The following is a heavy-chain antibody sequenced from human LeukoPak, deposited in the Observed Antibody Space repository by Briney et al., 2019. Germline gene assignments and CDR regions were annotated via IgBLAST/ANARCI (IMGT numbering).Heavy chain of an antibody. J-gene: IGHJ6*04. CDR2: INAGNGDI. CDR3: ARSTDIAYYYYGMDV. V-gene: IGHV1-3*01. CDR1: GGTFSSYA. D-gene: IGHD2-15*01. Sequence: ASVKVSCKASGGTFSSYAISWVRQAPGQGLEWMGGINAGNGDIKYSQKFQGRVTITRDTSASTAYMELSSLRSEDTAVYYCARSTDIAYYYYGMDVWGKGTPVTVSS.